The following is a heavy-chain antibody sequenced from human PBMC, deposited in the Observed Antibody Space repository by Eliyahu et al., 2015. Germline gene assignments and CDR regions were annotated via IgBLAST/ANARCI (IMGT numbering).Heavy chain of an antibody. D-gene: IGHD5-18*01. CDR3: GRVAAMANVFDY. Sequence: EVQLVESGGGLVQPGGSLRLSCAASGFTFSDHYMDWVRQAPGKGLEWVGRIRNKANSYTTEYAASGKGRFTISRDDSKNSLYLQMNSLKIEDTAVYYCGRVAAMANVFDYWGQGTLVTVSS. CDR2: IRNKANSYTT. V-gene: IGHV3-72*01. CDR1: GFTFSDHY. J-gene: IGHJ4*02.